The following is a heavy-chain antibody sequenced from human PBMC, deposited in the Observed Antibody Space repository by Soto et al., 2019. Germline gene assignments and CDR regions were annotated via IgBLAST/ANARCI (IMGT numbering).Heavy chain of an antibody. J-gene: IGHJ6*02. CDR2: ISAYNGNT. V-gene: IGHV1-18*01. D-gene: IGHD2-21*02. Sequence: QVQLVQSGAEVKKPGASVKVSCKASGYTFTSYGISWVRQAPGQGLEWMGWISAYNGNTNYAQKLQGRVTMTTDTSTSTAYMERRSLRSEDTAVYYCARGNCGGDCYWYYYYGMDVWGQGTTVTVSS. CDR3: ARGNCGGDCYWYYYYGMDV. CDR1: GYTFTSYG.